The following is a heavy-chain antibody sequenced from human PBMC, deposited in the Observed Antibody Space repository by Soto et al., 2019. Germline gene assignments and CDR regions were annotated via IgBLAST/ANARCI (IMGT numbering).Heavy chain of an antibody. CDR3: ARDGYVGFNWVAP. CDR1: GFTFSSYS. J-gene: IGHJ5*02. CDR2: IGSSSGAI. Sequence: EVQLVESGGGLIQPGGSLRLSCAASGFTFSSYSMNWVRQAPGQGLEWVSYIGSSSGAIFYADSVKGRFTISRDNAKNSLYLQMNSLRDEDTGVYYCARDGYVGFNWVAPWGQGTLVTVSS. V-gene: IGHV3-48*02. D-gene: IGHD5-18*01.